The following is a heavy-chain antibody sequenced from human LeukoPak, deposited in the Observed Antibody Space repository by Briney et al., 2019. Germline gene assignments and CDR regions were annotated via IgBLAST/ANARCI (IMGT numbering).Heavy chain of an antibody. CDR3: AELGITMIGGV. CDR2: ISSSGSTI. V-gene: IGHV3-48*03. J-gene: IGHJ6*04. Sequence: PGGSLRLSCAASGITLSSYEMNWVRHAPGEGLEWVSYISSSGSTIYYADSVKGRFTISRDNAKNSLYLQMNSLRAEDTAVYYCAELGITMIGGVWGKGTTVTISS. CDR1: GITLSSYE. D-gene: IGHD3-10*02.